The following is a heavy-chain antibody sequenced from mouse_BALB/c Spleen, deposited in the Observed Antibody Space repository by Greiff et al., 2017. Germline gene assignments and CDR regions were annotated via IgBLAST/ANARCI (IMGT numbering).Heavy chain of an antibody. V-gene: IGHV14-1*02. CDR2: IDPENGNT. J-gene: IGHJ1*01. CDR3: ASGLLQDWYFDV. D-gene: IGHD2-3*01. Sequence: VQLQQSGAELVRPGALVKLSCKASGFNIKDYYMHWVKQRPEQGLEWIGWIDPENGNTIYDPKFQGKASITADTSSNTAYLQLSSLTSEDTAVYYCASGLLQDWYFDVWGAGTTVTVSS. CDR1: GFNIKDYY.